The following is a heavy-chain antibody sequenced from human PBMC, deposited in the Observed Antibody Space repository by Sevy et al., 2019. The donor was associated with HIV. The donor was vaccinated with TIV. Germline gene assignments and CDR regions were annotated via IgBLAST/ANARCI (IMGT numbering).Heavy chain of an antibody. CDR3: ARAPNFYYYDMDV. Sequence: GGSLRLSCAASGFTFSSYAMHWVRQAPGKGLEWVEVISYDGSNKYYADSVKGRFTISRANSKNTLYLQMNSLRAEDTAVYYCARAPNFYYYDMDVWGQGTTVTVSS. J-gene: IGHJ6*02. CDR1: GFTFSSYA. V-gene: IGHV3-30-3*01. CDR2: ISYDGSNK.